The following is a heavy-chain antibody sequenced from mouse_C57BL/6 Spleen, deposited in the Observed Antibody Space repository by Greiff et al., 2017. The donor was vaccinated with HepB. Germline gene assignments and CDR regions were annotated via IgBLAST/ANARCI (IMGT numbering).Heavy chain of an antibody. CDR2: IYPRSGNT. Sequence: VQLQQSGAELARPGASVKLSCKASGYTFTSYGISWVKQSTGQGLEWIGEIYPRSGNTYYNEKFKGKATLTADKSSSTAYMELRSLTSEDSAVYFCARDYGSSYYFDYWGQGTTLTVSS. CDR3: ARDYGSSYYFDY. CDR1: GYTFTSYG. V-gene: IGHV1-81*01. D-gene: IGHD1-1*01. J-gene: IGHJ2*01.